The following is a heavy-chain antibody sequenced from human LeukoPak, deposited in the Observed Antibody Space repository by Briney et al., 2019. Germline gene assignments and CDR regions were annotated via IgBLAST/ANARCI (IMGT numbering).Heavy chain of an antibody. CDR1: GFTFSSYA. CDR3: AKDRMITFGGVDDY. Sequence: PGGSLRLSCAASGFTFSSYAMTWVRQAPGKGLEWVSTISGSGGSTYYADSVKGRFTISRDNSKNTLYLQMNSLRAEDTAVYYCAKDRMITFGGVDDYWGQGTLVTVSS. CDR2: ISGSGGST. D-gene: IGHD3-16*01. V-gene: IGHV3-23*01. J-gene: IGHJ4*02.